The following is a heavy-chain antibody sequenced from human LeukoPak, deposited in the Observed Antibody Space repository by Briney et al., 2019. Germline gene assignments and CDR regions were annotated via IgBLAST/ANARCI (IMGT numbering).Heavy chain of an antibody. CDR2: INHSGST. J-gene: IGHJ6*03. CDR3: AGVGSRGWYRANSYYYYMDV. CDR1: GGSFSGYY. Sequence: KPSETLSLTCAVYGGSFSGYYWSWIRQPPGKGLEWIGEINHSGSTNYNPSLKSRVTISVDTSKNQFSLQLSSVTAADTAVYYCAGVGSRGWYRANSYYYYMDVWGKGTTVTVSS. D-gene: IGHD6-19*01. V-gene: IGHV4-34*01.